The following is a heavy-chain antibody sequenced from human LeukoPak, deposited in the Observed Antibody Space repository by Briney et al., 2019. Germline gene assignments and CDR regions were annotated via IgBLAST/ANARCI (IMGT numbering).Heavy chain of an antibody. D-gene: IGHD4-17*01. Sequence: ASVKVSCKASGYTFTSYYMHWVRQAPGHGVEWMGIINPSGGSTSYAQKFQGRVTMTRDMSTSTVYMELSSLRSEDTAVYYCARSVHGDYEGWFDPWGQGTLVTVSS. J-gene: IGHJ5*02. V-gene: IGHV1-46*01. CDR3: ARSVHGDYEGWFDP. CDR2: INPSGGST. CDR1: GYTFTSYY.